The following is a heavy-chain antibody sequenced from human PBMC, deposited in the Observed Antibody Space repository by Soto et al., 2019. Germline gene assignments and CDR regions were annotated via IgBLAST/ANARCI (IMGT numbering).Heavy chain of an antibody. CDR2: IYYSGST. J-gene: IGHJ4*02. CDR1: GGSISSGDYY. V-gene: IGHV4-30-4*01. D-gene: IGHD5-12*01. CDR3: ARGGYSGYDVKYYFDY. Sequence: SETLSLTCTVSGGSISSGDYYWSWIRQPPGKGLEWIGYIYYSGSTYYNPSLKSRVTISVDTSKNQFSLKLSSVTAADTAVYYCARGGYSGYDVKYYFDYWGQGTLVTVSS.